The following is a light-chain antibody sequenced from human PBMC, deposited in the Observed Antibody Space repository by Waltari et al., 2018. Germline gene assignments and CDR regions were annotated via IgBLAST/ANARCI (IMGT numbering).Light chain of an antibody. J-gene: IGLJ2*01. CDR3: CSYAGSYVV. V-gene: IGLV2-11*01. Sequence: QSALTQPRSVSGSPGQSVTISCTGTSSDVGGYNYVSWYQQHPGKAPKLMIYDVSKRLSGVPVLFSGSKSGNTASLTISGLQAEDEADYYCCSYAGSYVVFGGGTKLTVL. CDR2: DVS. CDR1: SSDVGGYNY.